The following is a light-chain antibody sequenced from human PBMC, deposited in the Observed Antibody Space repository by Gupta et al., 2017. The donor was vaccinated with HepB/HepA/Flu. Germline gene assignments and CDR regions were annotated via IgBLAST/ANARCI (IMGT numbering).Light chain of an antibody. V-gene: IGKV3-20*01. J-gene: IGKJ5*01. CDR3: QQYAGSPLT. Sequence: EIVLTQSPGTLSLSPGERATLSCRASQSANSDYLAWYQQKPGQAPRLLIYAASSRATGIPDRFSGSGSGTDFTLTISRLEPEDFAVYYCQQYAGSPLTFGQGTRLEIK. CDR2: AAS. CDR1: QSANSDY.